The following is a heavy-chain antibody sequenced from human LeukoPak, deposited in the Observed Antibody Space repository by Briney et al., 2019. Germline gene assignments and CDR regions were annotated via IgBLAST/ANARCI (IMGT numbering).Heavy chain of an antibody. D-gene: IGHD3-10*01. CDR1: GFTFSSYR. J-gene: IGHJ4*02. CDR3: VRDGIRDIPGVITIRYDY. CDR2: ISSSSSYI. Sequence: GGSLRLSCAASGFTFSSYRMNWVRQAPGKGLEWVSSISSSSSYIYYADSVKGRFTISRDNAENSLYLQMNSLTAEDTALYYCVRDGIRDIPGVITIRYDYWGQGTLVTVSS. V-gene: IGHV3-21*04.